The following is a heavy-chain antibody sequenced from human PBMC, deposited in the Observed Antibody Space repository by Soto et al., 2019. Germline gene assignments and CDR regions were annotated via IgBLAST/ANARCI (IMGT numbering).Heavy chain of an antibody. CDR3: ARSFRSTWYYFDY. Sequence: LRLSCTASGFTFSSYAMHWVRQAPGEGLEWVAVVSSDGSNKHYADSVKGRFTISRDNSKNTLHLQMNSLRAEDTTVYYCARSFRSTWYYFDYWGQGTPVTVSS. V-gene: IGHV3-30-3*01. J-gene: IGHJ4*02. CDR2: VSSDGSNK. D-gene: IGHD6-13*01. CDR1: GFTFSSYA.